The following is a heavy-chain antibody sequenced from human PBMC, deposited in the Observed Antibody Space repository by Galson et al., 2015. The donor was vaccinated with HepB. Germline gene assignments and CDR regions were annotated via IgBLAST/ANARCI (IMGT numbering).Heavy chain of an antibody. D-gene: IGHD5-24*01. CDR3: ARRGVEMATIFFDY. V-gene: IGHV4-38-2*02. CDR1: GYSISSGYY. Sequence: SETLSLTCTVSGYSISSGYYWGWIRQPPGKGLEWIGSIYHSGSTYYNPSLKSRVTISVDTSKNQFSLKLSSVTAADTAVYYCARRGVEMATIFFDYWGQGTLVTVSS. CDR2: IYHSGST. J-gene: IGHJ4*02.